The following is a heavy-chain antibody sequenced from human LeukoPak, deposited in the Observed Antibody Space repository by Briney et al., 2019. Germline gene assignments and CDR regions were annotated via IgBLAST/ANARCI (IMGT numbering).Heavy chain of an antibody. CDR1: GGSFSGYY. CDR2: ISSSGSTI. Sequence: LSLTCAVYGGSFSGYYWSWIRQAPGKGLEWVSYISSSGSTIYYADSVKGRFTISRDNAKNSLYLQMNSLRAEDTAVYYCAREPRGGSSWVDDAFDIWGQGTMVTVSS. V-gene: IGHV3-11*01. D-gene: IGHD6-13*01. J-gene: IGHJ3*02. CDR3: AREPRGGSSWVDDAFDI.